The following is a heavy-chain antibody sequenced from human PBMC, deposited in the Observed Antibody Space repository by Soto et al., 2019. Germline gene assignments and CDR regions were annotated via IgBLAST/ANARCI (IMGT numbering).Heavy chain of an antibody. V-gene: IGHV3-23*01. Sequence: GSLRLSCAASGFTFSSYAMSWVRQAPGKGLEWVSAISGSGGSTYYADSVKGRFTISRDNSKNTLYLQMNSLRAEDTAVYYCAKTIVVVITAPYGMDVWGQGTTVTVSS. CDR3: AKTIVVVITAPYGMDV. D-gene: IGHD3-22*01. CDR2: ISGSGGST. CDR1: GFTFSSYA. J-gene: IGHJ6*02.